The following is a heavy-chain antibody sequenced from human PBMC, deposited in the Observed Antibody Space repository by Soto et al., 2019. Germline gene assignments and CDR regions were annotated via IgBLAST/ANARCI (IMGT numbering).Heavy chain of an antibody. D-gene: IGHD3-10*01. CDR2: INHSGST. CDR3: ARGARGYYYGSGSYSRPGWFDP. V-gene: IGHV4-34*01. J-gene: IGHJ5*02. Sequence: SETLSLTCAVYGGSFSGYYWSWIRQPPGKGLEWIGEINHSGSTNYNPSLKSRVTISVDTSKNQFSLKLSSVTAADTAVYYCARGARGYYYGSGSYSRPGWFDPWGQGTLVTVSS. CDR1: GGSFSGYY.